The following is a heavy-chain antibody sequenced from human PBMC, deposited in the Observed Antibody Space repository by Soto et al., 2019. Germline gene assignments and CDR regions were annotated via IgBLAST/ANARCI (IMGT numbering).Heavy chain of an antibody. CDR3: ARDNGALAFDI. D-gene: IGHD2-8*01. J-gene: IGHJ3*02. V-gene: IGHV1-18*01. Sequence: RASVKVSCKASGYSFPSYDISWVRQAPGEGLEWMGWISPYNGHTNYAQDFQGRLTMTKDTSTSTAYMELRSLRSDDTAVYYCARDNGALAFDIWGQGTMVTVSS. CDR2: ISPYNGHT. CDR1: GYSFPSYD.